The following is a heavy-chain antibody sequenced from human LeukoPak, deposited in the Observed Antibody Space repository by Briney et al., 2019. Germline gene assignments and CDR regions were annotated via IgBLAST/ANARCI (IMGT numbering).Heavy chain of an antibody. J-gene: IGHJ4*02. D-gene: IGHD6-13*01. CDR1: GYSISSGYY. CDR3: ARSKSSSWYFDY. CDR2: IYHSGST. V-gene: IGHV4-38-2*01. Sequence: SESLSLTCAVSGYSISSGYYWGWIRQPPGKGLEWIGSIYHSGSTYYNPSLKSRVTISVDTSKNQFSLKLSSVTAADTAVYYCARSKSSSWYFDYWGQGTLVTVSS.